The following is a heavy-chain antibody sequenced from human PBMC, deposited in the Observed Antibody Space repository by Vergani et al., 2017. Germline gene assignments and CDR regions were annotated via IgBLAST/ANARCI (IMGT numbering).Heavy chain of an antibody. Sequence: EVQLLESGGGLVQPGGSLRLSCAASGFTFSSYAMSWVRQAPGKGLEWGSAISGSGGSTYYADSGKGRVTISRDNAKNSLYLQMNSVRAEDTDLYYCAKGLNYYYMDVWGKGTVVTVSS. J-gene: IGHJ6*03. CDR2: ISGSGGST. CDR1: GFTFSSYA. V-gene: IGHV3-23*01. D-gene: IGHD3-16*01. CDR3: AKGLNYYYMDV.